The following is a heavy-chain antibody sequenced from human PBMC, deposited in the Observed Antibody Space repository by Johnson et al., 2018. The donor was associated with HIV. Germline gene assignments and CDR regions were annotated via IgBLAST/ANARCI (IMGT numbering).Heavy chain of an antibody. J-gene: IGHJ3*02. D-gene: IGHD1-26*01. V-gene: IGHV3-20*04. Sequence: VQPVESGGGVVRPGGSLRLSCAASGFIFDDSAMSWVRQAPGTGPEWVSGITWHGDGTGNADSLKGRFNIPRDNAKNSLFLQMNNLIDEDTALYYCARRGWELWTTQNAFDIWGQGTMVTVSS. CDR2: ITWHGDGT. CDR3: ARRGWELWTTQNAFDI. CDR1: GFIFDDSA.